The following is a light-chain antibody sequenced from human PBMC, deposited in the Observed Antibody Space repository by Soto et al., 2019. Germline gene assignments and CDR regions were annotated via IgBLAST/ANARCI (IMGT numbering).Light chain of an antibody. CDR3: GTWDSSLSAVV. CDR1: NSNIGNNY. V-gene: IGLV1-51*01. CDR2: DNH. Sequence: QSVLTQPPSVSAAPGQKVTISCSGSNSNIGNNYVSWYQQLPGTAPKLLIYDNHKRPSRIPDRFSGSKSDTSATLGITGLQTGDEADYYCGTWDSSLSAVVFGGGTKLTVL. J-gene: IGLJ2*01.